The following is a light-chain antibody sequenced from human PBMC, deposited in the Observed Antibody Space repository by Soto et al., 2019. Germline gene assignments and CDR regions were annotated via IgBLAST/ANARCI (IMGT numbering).Light chain of an antibody. CDR3: SSYTSSSTTPYV. CDR1: SSDIGDYNY. CDR2: EVI. Sequence: QSALTQPASVSGSPGQSITISCTGTSSDIGDYNYVSWYRQHPGKAPKLMIYEVINRPSGVSNRFSGSKSGNTASLTISGLQAEDEADYYCSSYTSSSTTPYVFGTGTKLTVL. J-gene: IGLJ1*01. V-gene: IGLV2-14*01.